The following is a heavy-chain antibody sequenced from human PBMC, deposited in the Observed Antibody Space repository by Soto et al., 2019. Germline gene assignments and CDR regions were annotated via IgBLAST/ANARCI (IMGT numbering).Heavy chain of an antibody. J-gene: IGHJ5*02. CDR2: IYPGDSDT. V-gene: IGHV5-51*01. CDR3: ARHISEWQQLGGRFNP. CDR1: GYSFTSYW. Sequence: GESLKISCKGSGYSFTSYWIGWVRQMPGKGLEWMGIIYPGDSDTRYSPSFQGQVTISADKSISTAYLQWSSLKASDTAMYYCARHISEWQQLGGRFNPWGQGTLVTVSS. D-gene: IGHD6-13*01.